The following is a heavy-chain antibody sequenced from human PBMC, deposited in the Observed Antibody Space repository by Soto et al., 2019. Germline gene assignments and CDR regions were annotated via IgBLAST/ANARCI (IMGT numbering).Heavy chain of an antibody. V-gene: IGHV1-69*01. Sequence: QVQLVQSGAEVKKPGSSVKVFCKASGGTFSSYAISWLRQAPGQGLDWMGGFIPNSGTANYAQEFQGSDTITADESTSTAYMELSSPRSEDTAVYYCARSQGSSTSLEVYYYYYYGMDVWGQGTTVTVSS. D-gene: IGHD2-2*01. CDR1: GGTFSSYA. J-gene: IGHJ6*02. CDR2: FIPNSGTA. CDR3: ARSQGSSTSLEVYYYYYYGMDV.